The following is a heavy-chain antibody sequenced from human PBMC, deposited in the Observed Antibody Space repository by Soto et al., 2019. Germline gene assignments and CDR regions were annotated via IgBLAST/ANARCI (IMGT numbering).Heavy chain of an antibody. Sequence: SQTLSLTCAISGDTVSSNSAALNWIRQSPSRGLEWLGRTYYRSKWYSGYAVSVKSRITVXXDXXXNXFXXXLNSVTPEDTAVYYCTGQSVAGAIDYWGQGTPDTVSS. D-gene: IGHD6-19*01. J-gene: IGHJ4*02. V-gene: IGHV6-1*01. CDR2: TYYRSKWYS. CDR3: TGQSVAGAIDY. CDR1: GDTVSSNSAA.